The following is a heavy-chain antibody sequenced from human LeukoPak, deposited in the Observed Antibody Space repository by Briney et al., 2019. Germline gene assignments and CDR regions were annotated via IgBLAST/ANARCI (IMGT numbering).Heavy chain of an antibody. D-gene: IGHD6-19*01. Sequence: GESLTLSCAASGFTFSDYHMNWIRQAPGKGLEWVSYISPGGHTVYFANSVKGRFTLSRDNAKNSLSLQMNSLTAEDTAVYYCAAGRDIAVAGPGGCFDYWGQGTLVTVSS. CDR1: GFTFSDYH. CDR2: ISPGGHTV. CDR3: AAGRDIAVAGPGGCFDY. J-gene: IGHJ4*02. V-gene: IGHV3-11*01.